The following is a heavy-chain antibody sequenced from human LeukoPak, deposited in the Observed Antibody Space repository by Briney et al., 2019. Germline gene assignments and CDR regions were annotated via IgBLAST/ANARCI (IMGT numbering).Heavy chain of an antibody. J-gene: IGHJ4*02. V-gene: IGHV3-30*02. Sequence: GGSLRLSCAASGFTFSSYGMHWVRQAPGKGLECVASIRYDGSNKYYADSVKGRFTISRDNSKNTLYLQMNSLRAEDTAVYYCAKGLSWSGYYHQGYWGQGTLVTVSS. CDR3: AKGLSWSGYYHQGY. CDR2: IRYDGSNK. CDR1: GFTFSSYG. D-gene: IGHD3-3*01.